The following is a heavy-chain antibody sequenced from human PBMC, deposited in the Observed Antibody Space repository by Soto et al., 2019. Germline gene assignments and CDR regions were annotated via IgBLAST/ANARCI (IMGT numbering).Heavy chain of an antibody. Sequence: ASVKVSCKSSGYTFTSYYMHWVRQAPGQGLEWMGIINPSGGSTSYSQKFQGRVTMTRDTSTSTVYMELSSLRSEDTAVYYCARDFVVVPSALYYFDYWGQGTLVTVSS. D-gene: IGHD2-2*01. CDR2: INPSGGST. V-gene: IGHV1-46*01. J-gene: IGHJ4*02. CDR1: GYTFTSYY. CDR3: ARDFVVVPSALYYFDY.